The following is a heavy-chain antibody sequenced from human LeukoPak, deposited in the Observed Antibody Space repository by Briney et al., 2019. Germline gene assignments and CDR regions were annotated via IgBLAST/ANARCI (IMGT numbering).Heavy chain of an antibody. CDR2: INPKSGGT. D-gene: IGHD3-22*01. V-gene: IGHV1-2*06. Sequence: ASVKVSCKASGYTFIDYHLHWVRQAPGQGLEWMGRINPKSGGTNYAQKFQGRVTMTRDTSISTAYMELSRLRSDDTAVYYCAREGSGDSSGYFPLDYWGQGTLVTVSS. CDR3: AREGSGDSSGYFPLDY. CDR1: GYTFIDYH. J-gene: IGHJ4*02.